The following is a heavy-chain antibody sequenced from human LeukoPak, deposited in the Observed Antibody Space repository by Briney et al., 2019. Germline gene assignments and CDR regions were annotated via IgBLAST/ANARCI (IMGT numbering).Heavy chain of an antibody. D-gene: IGHD2-2*01. Sequence: PGGSLRLSCAASGFTFSSYAMSWVRQAPGKGLEWVSAISSSGGSTYYADSVKGRFTISRDNSKNTLYLQMNSLRAEDTAVYYCAKDRGCSSTSCYAGQFDYWGQGTLVTVSS. CDR1: GFTFSSYA. J-gene: IGHJ4*02. CDR3: AKDRGCSSTSCYAGQFDY. V-gene: IGHV3-23*01. CDR2: ISSSGGST.